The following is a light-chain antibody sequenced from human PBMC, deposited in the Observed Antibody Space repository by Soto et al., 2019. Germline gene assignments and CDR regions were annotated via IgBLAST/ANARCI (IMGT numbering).Light chain of an antibody. Sequence: QSVLTQPPSASGTPGQRVTISCSGISSNIGSNPVNWYQQLPGTAPKLLIYSNNQRPSGVPDRLSGSKSGTSASLAISGLQSEDEADYYCAAWEDSLKGVLFGGGTKLNVL. CDR1: SSNIGSNP. CDR3: AAWEDSLKGVL. J-gene: IGLJ2*01. CDR2: SNN. V-gene: IGLV1-44*01.